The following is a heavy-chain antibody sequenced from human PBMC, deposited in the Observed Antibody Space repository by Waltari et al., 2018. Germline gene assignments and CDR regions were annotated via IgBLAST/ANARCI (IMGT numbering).Heavy chain of an antibody. CDR2: ISGSGGST. Sequence: EVQLLESGGGLVQPGGSLRLSCAASGFTFSSYAMSWVRQAPGKGLEWVSAISGSGGSTYYADSVKGRFTISRVNSKNTLYLQMNSLRAEDTAVYYCAKGGNYDYVWGSYHHNWFDPWGQGTLVIVSS. CDR1: GFTFSSYA. V-gene: IGHV3-23*01. D-gene: IGHD3-16*02. J-gene: IGHJ5*02. CDR3: AKGGNYDYVWGSYHHNWFDP.